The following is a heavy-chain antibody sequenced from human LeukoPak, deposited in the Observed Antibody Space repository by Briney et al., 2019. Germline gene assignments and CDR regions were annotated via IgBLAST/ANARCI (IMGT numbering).Heavy chain of an antibody. CDR1: GFAFNNYA. D-gene: IGHD4-17*01. Sequence: GGSLRLSCAASGFAFNNYAMDWVRQAPGEGLEWGSSISGGGETTYYADSAKGRFTISRDNSQTTLYLQMNSLRAEDTAVYYCARAYADYVGYFFFDYWGQGTLVTVSS. V-gene: IGHV3-23*01. CDR3: ARAYADYVGYFFFDY. CDR2: ISGGGETT. J-gene: IGHJ4*02.